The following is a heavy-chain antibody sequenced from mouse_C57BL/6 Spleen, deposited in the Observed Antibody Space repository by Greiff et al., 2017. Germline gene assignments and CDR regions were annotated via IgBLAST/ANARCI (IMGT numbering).Heavy chain of an antibody. J-gene: IGHJ1*03. CDR2: IHPNSGST. CDR3: ARITTVVHWYFDV. V-gene: IGHV1-64*01. CDR1: GYTFTSYW. Sequence: QVQLQQPGAELVKPGASVKLSCKASGYTFTSYWMHWVKQRPGQGLEWIGMIHPNSGSTNYNEKFKSKATLTVDNSSSTAYMQLSSLTSEDSAVYYCARITTVVHWYFDVWGTRTTVTVSS. D-gene: IGHD1-1*01.